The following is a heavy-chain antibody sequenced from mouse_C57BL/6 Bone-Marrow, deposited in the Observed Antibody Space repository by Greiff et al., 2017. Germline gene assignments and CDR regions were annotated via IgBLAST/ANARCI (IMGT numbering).Heavy chain of an antibody. Sequence: QVQLQQPGAELVMPGASVKLSCKASGYTFTSYWMHWVKQRPGQGLEWIGEIDPSDSYTNYNQKFKGKSTLTVDKSSSTAYMQLSSLTSEDASVYYCARARGFAYWGQGTLVTVSA. CDR2: IDPSDSYT. V-gene: IGHV1-69*01. CDR1: GYTFTSYW. CDR3: ARARGFAY. J-gene: IGHJ3*01.